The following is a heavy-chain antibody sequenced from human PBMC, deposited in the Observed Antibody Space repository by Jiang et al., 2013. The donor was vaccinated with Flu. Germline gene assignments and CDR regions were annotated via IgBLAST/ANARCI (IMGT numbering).Heavy chain of an antibody. Sequence: LLKPSETLSLTCAVYGGSFSGYYWSWIRQPPGKGLEWIGEINHSGSTNYNPSLKSRVTISVDTSKNQFSLKLSSVTAADTAVYYCARGVVGCSSTSCYAGYYYYYGMDVWGKGTTVTVSS. D-gene: IGHD2-2*01. V-gene: IGHV4-34*01. CDR3: ARGVVGCSSTSCYAGYYYYYGMDV. CDR1: GGSFSGYY. J-gene: IGHJ6*04. CDR2: INHSGST.